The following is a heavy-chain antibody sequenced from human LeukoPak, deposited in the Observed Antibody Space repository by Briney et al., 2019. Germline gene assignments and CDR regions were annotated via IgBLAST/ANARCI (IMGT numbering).Heavy chain of an antibody. Sequence: PGGSLRLSCAASGFTFDDYAMSWVRQAPGKGLEWVSGINWNGGSTGYADSVKGRFIISRDNAKNSLFLQMNSLRGDDTALYYCARRRVTVVRGVDITSYYFDYWGQGTLVTVSS. J-gene: IGHJ4*02. CDR3: ARRRVTVVRGVDITSYYFDY. CDR1: GFTFDDYA. D-gene: IGHD3-10*01. CDR2: INWNGGST. V-gene: IGHV3-20*04.